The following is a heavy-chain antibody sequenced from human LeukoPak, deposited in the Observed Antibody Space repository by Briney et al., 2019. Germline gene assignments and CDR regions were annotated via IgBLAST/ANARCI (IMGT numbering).Heavy chain of an antibody. V-gene: IGHV1-18*01. J-gene: IGHJ5*02. CDR2: ISAYNGNT. Sequence: GASVKVSCKASGYTFTSYGISWVRQAPGQGLEWMRWISAYNGNTNYAQKLQGRVTMTTDTSTSTAYMELRSLRSDDTAVYYCAREEDYYDSSGYSNWFDPWGQGTLVTVSS. D-gene: IGHD3-22*01. CDR1: GYTFTSYG. CDR3: AREEDYYDSSGYSNWFDP.